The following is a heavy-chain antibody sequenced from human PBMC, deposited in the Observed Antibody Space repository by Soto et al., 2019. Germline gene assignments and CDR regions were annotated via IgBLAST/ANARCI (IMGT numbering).Heavy chain of an antibody. CDR2: ISWNSGSI. V-gene: IGHV3-9*01. D-gene: IGHD3-9*01. J-gene: IGHJ6*02. CDR3: AKDILGYYDILTGYAPGYYDGMDV. CDR1: GFTFDDYA. Sequence: EVQLVESGGGLVQPGRSLRLSCAASGFTFDDYAMHWVRQAPGKGLEWVSGISWNSGSIGYADSVKGRFTISRDNAKNTLYLQMNSLRAEDTALYYCAKDILGYYDILTGYAPGYYDGMDVWGQGTTVTVSS.